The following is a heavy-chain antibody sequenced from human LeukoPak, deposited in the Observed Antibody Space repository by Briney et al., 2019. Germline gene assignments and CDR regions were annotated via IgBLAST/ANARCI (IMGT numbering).Heavy chain of an antibody. CDR1: GGSISSYY. D-gene: IGHD6-6*01. CDR2: IYTSGST. J-gene: IGHJ4*02. V-gene: IGHV4-4*07. CDR3: ARGVRAARPGGIFDY. Sequence: PSGTLSLTCTVSGGSISSYYWSWIRQPAGKGLEWIGRIYTSGSTNYNPSLKSRVTMSVDTSKNQFSLKLSSVTAADTAVYYCARGVRAARPGGIFDYWGQGTLVTVSS.